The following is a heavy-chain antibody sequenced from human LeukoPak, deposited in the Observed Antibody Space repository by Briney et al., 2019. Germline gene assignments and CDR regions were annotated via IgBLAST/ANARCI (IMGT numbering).Heavy chain of an antibody. Sequence: PGGSLRLSCAASGFTFSSYAMSWVRQAPGKGLEWVSGISGGGGGTYSADSVKGRFTISRDNSKNTLYLQMSSLRVEDTAVYYCARRSDYFDCWGQGTLVTVSS. V-gene: IGHV3-23*01. D-gene: IGHD3-3*01. CDR3: ARRSDYFDC. CDR1: GFTFSSYA. J-gene: IGHJ4*02. CDR2: ISGGGGGT.